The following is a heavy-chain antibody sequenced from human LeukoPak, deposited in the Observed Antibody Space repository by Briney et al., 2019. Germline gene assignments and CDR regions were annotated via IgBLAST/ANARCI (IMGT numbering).Heavy chain of an antibody. Sequence: ASVKVSCKASGYTFTGYYMHWVRQAPGQGLEWMGWINPNSGGTNYAQKFQGRVTMTRDTSISTAYMELSRLRFDDTAVYYCARDREDCSSTSCYTSYNWFDPWGQGTLVTVSS. J-gene: IGHJ5*02. V-gene: IGHV1-2*02. CDR2: INPNSGGT. D-gene: IGHD2-2*02. CDR3: ARDREDCSSTSCYTSYNWFDP. CDR1: GYTFTGYY.